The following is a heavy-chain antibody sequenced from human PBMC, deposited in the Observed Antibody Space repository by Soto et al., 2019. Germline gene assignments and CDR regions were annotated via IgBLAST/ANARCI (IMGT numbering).Heavy chain of an antibody. V-gene: IGHV4-30-4*01. CDR2: IYYSGST. J-gene: IGHJ4*02. CDR1: GGSISSGDYY. Sequence: TLSLTCTVSGGSISSGDYYWSWIHQPPGKGLEWIGYIYYSGSTYYNPSLKSRVTISVDTSKNQFSLKLSSVTAADTAVYYCARVGRSRRPFDYWGQGTLVTVSS. CDR3: ARVGRSRRPFDY.